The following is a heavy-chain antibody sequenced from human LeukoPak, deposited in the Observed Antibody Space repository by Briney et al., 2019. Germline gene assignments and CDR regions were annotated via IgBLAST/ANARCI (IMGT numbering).Heavy chain of an antibody. Sequence: GGTLRLSCAASGFTFSSYWMSWVRQAPGKGLEWVANIKQDGSEKYYVDSVKGRFTISRDNAKNSLYLQMNSLRAEDTAVYYCARDKLSGWYAYYYYYYMDVWGKGTTVTISS. V-gene: IGHV3-7*01. CDR3: ARDKLSGWYAYYYYYYMDV. J-gene: IGHJ6*03. CDR2: IKQDGSEK. D-gene: IGHD6-19*01. CDR1: GFTFSSYW.